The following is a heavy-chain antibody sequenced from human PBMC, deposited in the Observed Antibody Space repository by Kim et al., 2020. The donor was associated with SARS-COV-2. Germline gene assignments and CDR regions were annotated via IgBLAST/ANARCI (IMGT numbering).Heavy chain of an antibody. CDR1: GFTFSSYA. J-gene: IGHJ3*02. CDR3: AKDRPDFFARITMVRGVENDAFDN. Sequence: GGSLRLSCAASGFTFSSYAMSWVRQAPGKGLEWVSAISGSGGSTYYADSVKGRFTISRDNSKNTLYLQMNSLRAEDTAVYYCAKDRPDFFARITMVRGVENDAFDNWGQGTMVTVSS. D-gene: IGHD3-10*01. V-gene: IGHV3-23*01. CDR2: ISGSGGST.